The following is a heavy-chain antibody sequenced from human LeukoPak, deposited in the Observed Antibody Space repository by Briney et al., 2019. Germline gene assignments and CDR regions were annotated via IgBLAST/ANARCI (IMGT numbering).Heavy chain of an antibody. J-gene: IGHJ4*02. CDR3: ASLGLKDIVVVPAAMSLVRLPRS. CDR2: IYYSGST. Sequence: SDTLSLTCAVSGYSISSSNWWGWIRQPPGKGLEWIGYIYYSGSTYYNPSLKSRVTMSVDTSKNQFSLKLSSVTAVDTAVYYCASLGLKDIVVVPAAMSLVRLPRSWGQGTLVTVSS. CDR1: GYSISSSNW. V-gene: IGHV4-28*01. D-gene: IGHD2-2*01.